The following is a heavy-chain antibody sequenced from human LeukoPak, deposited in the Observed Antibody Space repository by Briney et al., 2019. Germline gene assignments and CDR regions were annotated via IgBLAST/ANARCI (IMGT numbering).Heavy chain of an antibody. D-gene: IGHD1-26*01. J-gene: IGHJ6*02. V-gene: IGHV4-4*07. Sequence: SETLSLTCTVSGGSIRSYYWSWIRQPAGKGLEWIGRIYTSGSTNYNPSLKSRVTMSVDTSKNQFSLKLSSVTAADTAVYYCARDPRGGSFQNGYYYYGMDVWGQGTTATVSS. CDR1: GGSIRSYY. CDR3: ARDPRGGSFQNGYYYYGMDV. CDR2: IYTSGST.